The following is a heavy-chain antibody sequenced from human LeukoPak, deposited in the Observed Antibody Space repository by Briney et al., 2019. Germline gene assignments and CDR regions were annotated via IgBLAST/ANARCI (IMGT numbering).Heavy chain of an antibody. V-gene: IGHV3-9*03. J-gene: IGHJ5*02. CDR2: ISWNSGSI. CDR3: AKEAFNCSSTSCYGVGWFDP. CDR1: GFTFDDYA. D-gene: IGHD2-2*01. Sequence: PGRSLRLSCAASGFTFDDYAMHWVRQAPGKGLEWVSGISWNSGSIGYAGSVKGRFTISRDNAKNSLYLQMTSLRAEDMALYYCAKEAFNCSSTSCYGVGWFDPWGQGTLVTVSS.